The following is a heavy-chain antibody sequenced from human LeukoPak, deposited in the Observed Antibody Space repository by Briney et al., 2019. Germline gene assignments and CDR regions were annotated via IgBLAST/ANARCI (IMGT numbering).Heavy chain of an antibody. CDR1: GLTLSNYG. J-gene: IGHJ4*02. CDR2: ISDSGGRT. CDR3: AKRGVVIRVILVGFHKEAQYFDS. V-gene: IGHV3-23*01. Sequence: GGSLRLSCAVSGLTLSNYGMSWVRQTPGKGLEGVAGISDSGGRTNSAASVKGRSTISRANPKNTLYLKMNSLRAEHTAVYFCAKRGVVIRVILVGFHKEAQYFDSWGQGALVTVSS. D-gene: IGHD3-22*01.